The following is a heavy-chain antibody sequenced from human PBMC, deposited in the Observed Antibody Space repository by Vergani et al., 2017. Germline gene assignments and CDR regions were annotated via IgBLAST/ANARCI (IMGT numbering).Heavy chain of an antibody. J-gene: IGHJ6*02. CDR2: ISAYNGNT. D-gene: IGHD3-3*01. CDR3: ARDGLYDFWSGYYGGFYYYYGMDV. V-gene: IGHV1-18*04. Sequence: QVQLVQSGAEVKKPGASVKVSCKASGYTFTSYGISWVRQAPGQGLEWMGWISAYNGNTNYAQKLQVRVTMTTDTSASTAYMELRSLRSDDTAVYYCARDGLYDFWSGYYGGFYYYYGMDVWGQGTTVTVSS. CDR1: GYTFTSYG.